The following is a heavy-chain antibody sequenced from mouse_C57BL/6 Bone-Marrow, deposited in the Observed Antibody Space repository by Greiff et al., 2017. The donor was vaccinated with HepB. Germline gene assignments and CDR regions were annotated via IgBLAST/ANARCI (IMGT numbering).Heavy chain of an antibody. Sequence: QVQLQHPGAELVRPGSSVKLSCKASGYTFTSYWMHWVKQRPIQGLEWIGNIDPSDSETHYNQKFKDKATLTVDKSSSTAYMQLSSLTSEDSAVYYCARIHDGYYAMDYWGQGTSVTVSS. D-gene: IGHD2-3*01. CDR2: IDPSDSET. J-gene: IGHJ4*01. CDR1: GYTFTSYW. CDR3: ARIHDGYYAMDY. V-gene: IGHV1-52*01.